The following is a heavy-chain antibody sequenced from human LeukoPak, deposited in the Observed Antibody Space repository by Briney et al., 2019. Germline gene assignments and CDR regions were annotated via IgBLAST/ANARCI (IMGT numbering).Heavy chain of an antibody. V-gene: IGHV1-18*01. CDR1: GYTFTSYG. D-gene: IGHD3-10*01. J-gene: IGHJ4*02. CDR2: IGAYNGNT. Sequence: APGKVSCKPSGYTFTSYGISWVRQAPRHGLEWRGWIGAYNGNTNYAQRLQGRVTMTTDTSTRTAYMELRSLRSRDTAVYYCARVSYYGSGSYSYFDYWGQGTLVTVSS. CDR3: ARVSYYGSGSYSYFDY.